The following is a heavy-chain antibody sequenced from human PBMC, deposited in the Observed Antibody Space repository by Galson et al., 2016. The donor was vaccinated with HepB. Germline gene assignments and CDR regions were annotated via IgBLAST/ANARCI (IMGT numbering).Heavy chain of an antibody. D-gene: IGHD3-10*01. V-gene: IGHV4-34*01. J-gene: IGHJ4*02. CDR2: INHSGTT. Sequence: SETLSLTCAVYGGSFSNYYWSWIRQRPGKGLEWIGEINHSGTTNYNPSLQSRVIMSVDTSRTQFFLNLNSVTAADTAVYFCARGRGFFYSSSSYYRPFDYWGQGTLVTVSS. CDR1: GGSFSNYY. CDR3: ARGRGFFYSSSSYYRPFDY.